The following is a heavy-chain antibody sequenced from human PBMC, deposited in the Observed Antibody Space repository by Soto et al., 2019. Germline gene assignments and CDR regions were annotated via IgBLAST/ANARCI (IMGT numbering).Heavy chain of an antibody. V-gene: IGHV3-11*01. J-gene: IGHJ4*02. CDR1: GFTFSDYY. Sequence: EGSLRLSCAASGFTFSDYYMSWIRQAPGKGLEWVSYITSDGSPIYYADSVRGRFTISRDSAKNSVSLQMNSLRAEDTAMYYCAGGEMSTISFDYWGQGTLVTVSS. CDR3: AGGEMSTISFDY. CDR2: ITSDGSPI. D-gene: IGHD1-1*01.